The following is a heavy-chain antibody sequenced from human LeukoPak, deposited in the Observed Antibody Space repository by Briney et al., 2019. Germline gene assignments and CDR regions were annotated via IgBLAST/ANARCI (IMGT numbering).Heavy chain of an antibody. J-gene: IGHJ4*02. Sequence: ASVKVSCKASGYTFSSYAITWVRQAPGQGLEWVGWISTYNGDTEYAHMLQGRVTMTTDTSTSTAYMELRSLRSDDTAVYYCARVANLVEQRLLYWGQGTLVTVSS. CDR3: ARVANLVEQRLLY. V-gene: IGHV1-18*01. CDR1: GYTFSSYA. CDR2: ISTYNGDT. D-gene: IGHD1/OR15-1a*01.